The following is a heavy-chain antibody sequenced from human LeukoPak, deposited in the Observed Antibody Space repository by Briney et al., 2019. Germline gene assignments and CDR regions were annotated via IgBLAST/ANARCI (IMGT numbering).Heavy chain of an antibody. CDR3: ARWVVATMFDY. Sequence: PGGSLRLSCAASGFTFSSYSMNWVRQAPGKGLEWVSVIYSDGSTYYADSVKGRFTISRDNSKNTLFLQMNSLRAEDTAVYYCARWVVATMFDYWGQGTLVTVSS. D-gene: IGHD5-12*01. V-gene: IGHV3-66*01. CDR2: IYSDGST. J-gene: IGHJ4*02. CDR1: GFTFSSYS.